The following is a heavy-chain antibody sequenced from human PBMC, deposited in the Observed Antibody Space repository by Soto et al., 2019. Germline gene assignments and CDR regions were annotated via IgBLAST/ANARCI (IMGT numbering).Heavy chain of an antibody. Sequence: QVQLQESGPGLVKPSGTLSLTCSVSGDSVSSDAYYWTWIRQPPGKTLEWVGFILSSGGTSTNPSLRSRLSMSVDTARNQFSLRLTSMTAADTAVYYCATGRSEVVPGAMDTWGQGTLVTVSS. CDR2: ILSSGGT. V-gene: IGHV4-61*08. CDR3: ATGRSEVVPGAMDT. CDR1: GDSVSSDAYY. D-gene: IGHD2-2*01. J-gene: IGHJ5*02.